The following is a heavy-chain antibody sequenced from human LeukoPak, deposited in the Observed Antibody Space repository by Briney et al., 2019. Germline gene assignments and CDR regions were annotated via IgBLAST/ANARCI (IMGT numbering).Heavy chain of an antibody. CDR2: IKSKSDGGTI. V-gene: IGHV3-15*01. CDR1: GGSISSYY. CDR3: IHFGSSDC. Sequence: ETLSLTCSVSGGSISSYYWSWIRQAPGKGLEWVGRIKSKSDGGTIDYAAPVKGRFTMSRDESQNTLSLQMNSLKTEDTAVYYCIHFGSSDCWGQGTLVTVSS. J-gene: IGHJ4*02. D-gene: IGHD3-10*01.